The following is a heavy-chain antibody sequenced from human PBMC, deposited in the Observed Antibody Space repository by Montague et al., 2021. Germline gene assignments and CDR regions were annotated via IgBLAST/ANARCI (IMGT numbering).Heavy chain of an antibody. D-gene: IGHD6-13*01. Sequence: SETLSLTCAVSGDFISSYTWWSWVRQPPGKGLEWTGEIFHSGSANYNPSLRSRITISVDESKNEFSLHLNSVTPADTAVYYCARHGDDEWQQMAFWGQGTLVVVSS. V-gene: IGHV4-4*02. CDR3: ARHGDDEWQQMAF. CDR1: GDFISSYTW. CDR2: IFHSGSA. J-gene: IGHJ4*02.